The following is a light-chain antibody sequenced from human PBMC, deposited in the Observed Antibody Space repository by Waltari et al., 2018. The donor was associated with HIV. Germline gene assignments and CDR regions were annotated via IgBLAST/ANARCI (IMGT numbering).Light chain of an antibody. Sequence: QSALTQPASVSGSPGHSITISCPGTDTDHYDLSCYQHRPGEAPKVIIFEVVMRPSGVSNRFSGSRSGNTASLTISGLLAEDEADYFCTSYISSAIPVFGGGTKVTVL. CDR2: EVV. V-gene: IGLV2-14*01. CDR3: TSYISSAIPV. CDR1: DTDHYD. J-gene: IGLJ2*01.